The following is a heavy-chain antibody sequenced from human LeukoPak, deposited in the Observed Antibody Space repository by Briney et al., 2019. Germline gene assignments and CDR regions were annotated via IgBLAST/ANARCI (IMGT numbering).Heavy chain of an antibody. CDR3: ARDLELTYYDSSGHDY. CDR2: IXGDGSTT. J-gene: IGHJ4*02. Sequence: GGSLRLSCAASXFXXSAYWXXXVXXXXXXXXLXXXRIXGDGSTTNYAESVKGRFVISRDNAKNTVYLQMNSLRAEDTAVYYCARDLELTYYDSSGHDYWGQGTLVTVSS. V-gene: IGHV3-74*01. CDR1: XFXXSAYW. D-gene: IGHD3-22*01.